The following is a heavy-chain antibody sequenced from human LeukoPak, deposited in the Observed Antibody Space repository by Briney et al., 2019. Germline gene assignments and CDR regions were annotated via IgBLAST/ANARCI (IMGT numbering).Heavy chain of an antibody. CDR2: IDWNSGAL. V-gene: IGHV3-9*01. Sequence: PGGSLRLSCAASGFTFDDYGIHWVRQAPGKGLEWDSGIDWNSGALGYADSVKGRFTISRDNAKNSLYLQMNSLRAEDTALYYCVKDRAANLYGSGAFESWGQGTLVTVSS. D-gene: IGHD3-10*01. J-gene: IGHJ4*02. CDR3: VKDRAANLYGSGAFES. CDR1: GFTFDDYG.